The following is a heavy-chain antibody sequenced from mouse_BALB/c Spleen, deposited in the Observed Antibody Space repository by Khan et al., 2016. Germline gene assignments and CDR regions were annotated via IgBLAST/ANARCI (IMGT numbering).Heavy chain of an antibody. CDR3: ARSLLGVSTNY. J-gene: IGHJ2*01. Sequence: QVQLQQSGAELVRPGTSVKISCKASGYTFTNYWLGWVNQRPGHGLEWIGDIYPGGDSINYNENFKGKATLTADTSSHTSYMQLSSLTAEEAAVYFRARSLLGVSTNYWGKGTTHSISP. V-gene: IGHV1-63*02. CDR2: IYPGGDSI. CDR1: GYTFTNYW. D-gene: IGHD1-2*01.